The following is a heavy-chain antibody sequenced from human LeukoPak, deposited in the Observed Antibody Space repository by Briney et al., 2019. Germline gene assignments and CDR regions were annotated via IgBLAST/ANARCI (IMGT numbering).Heavy chain of an antibody. CDR1: GFTFSSYG. Sequence: GGTLRLSCAASGFTFSSYGMSWVRQAPGKGLEWVSYISSSSCTIYYADSVKGRFTISRDNAKNSLYLQMTSLRAEDTAVYFCARDHCTNGVCYTYYFDYWGQGTLVTVSS. D-gene: IGHD2-8*01. J-gene: IGHJ4*02. CDR2: ISSSSCTI. V-gene: IGHV3-48*01. CDR3: ARDHCTNGVCYTYYFDY.